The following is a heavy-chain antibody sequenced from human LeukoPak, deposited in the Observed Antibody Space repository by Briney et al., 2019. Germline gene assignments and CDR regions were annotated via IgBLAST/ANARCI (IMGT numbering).Heavy chain of an antibody. CDR2: IIPIFGTA. D-gene: IGHD2-2*02. CDR3: AREVRKIVVVPAAIKFNWFDP. Sequence: SVKLSCKASGGTFSSYAISWVRQAPGQGLEWMGGIIPIFGTANYAQKFQGRVTITADESTSTAYMELSSLRSEDTDVYYCAREVRKIVVVPAAIKFNWFDPWGQGTLVTVSS. CDR1: GGTFSSYA. V-gene: IGHV1-69*01. J-gene: IGHJ5*02.